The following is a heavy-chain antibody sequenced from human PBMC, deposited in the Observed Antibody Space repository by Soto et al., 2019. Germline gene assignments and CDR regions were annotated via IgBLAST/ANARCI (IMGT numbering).Heavy chain of an antibody. CDR1: GYTFTSYD. D-gene: IGHD1-1*01. CDR2: MNPNTGNS. V-gene: IGHV1-8*01. J-gene: IGHJ4*02. CDR3: ARRAETNGWNGFGADKYYFDF. Sequence: SVKVSCKASGYTFTSYDIYWVRQATGQGLEWMGWMNPNTGNSGYAQKFQGRVTMTSDTSISTAHMELSSLRSEDTAVYYYARRAETNGWNGFGADKYYFDFWGQGTLVTVSS.